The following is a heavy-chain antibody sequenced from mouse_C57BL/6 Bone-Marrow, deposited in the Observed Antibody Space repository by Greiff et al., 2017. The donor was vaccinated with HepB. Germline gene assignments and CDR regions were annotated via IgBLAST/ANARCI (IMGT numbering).Heavy chain of an antibody. CDR2: IYPRSGNT. D-gene: IGHD1-1*01. CDR3: ERKAKFIRYAMDY. CDR1: GYTFTSYG. V-gene: IGHV1-81*01. J-gene: IGHJ4*01. Sequence: VQLQQSGAELARPGASVKLSCKASGYTFTSYGISWVKQRTGQGLEWIGDIYPRSGNTYYNEKFKGKATLTADKSSSTAYMELRSLTSEESAVYFCERKAKFIRYAMDYWGQGTSVTVSS.